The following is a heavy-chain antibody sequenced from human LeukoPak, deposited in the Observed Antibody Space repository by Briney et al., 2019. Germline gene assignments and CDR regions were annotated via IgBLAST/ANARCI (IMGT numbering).Heavy chain of an antibody. J-gene: IGHJ4*02. V-gene: IGHV3-53*01. Sequence: LSLTCTVSGGSISSGSYYWSWIRQPAGKGLEWVSVIYSGGSTYYADSVKGRFTISRDNSKNTLYLQMNSLRAEDTAVYYCARDHTFDYWGQGTLVTVSS. CDR2: IYSGGST. CDR3: ARDHTFDY. CDR1: GGSISSGSYY.